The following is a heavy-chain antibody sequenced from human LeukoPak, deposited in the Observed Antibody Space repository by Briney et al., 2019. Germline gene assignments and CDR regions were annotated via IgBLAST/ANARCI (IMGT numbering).Heavy chain of an antibody. D-gene: IGHD3-10*01. Sequence: GGSLRLSCAASGFTFSSYSMNWVRQAPGKGLEWVSYISSSSSTIYYADSVKGRFTISRDNAKNSLYLQMSSLRAEDTAMYYCARAVLWFGELAGMDVWGQGTTVTVSS. CDR3: ARAVLWFGELAGMDV. J-gene: IGHJ6*02. CDR1: GFTFSSYS. CDR2: ISSSSSTI. V-gene: IGHV3-48*04.